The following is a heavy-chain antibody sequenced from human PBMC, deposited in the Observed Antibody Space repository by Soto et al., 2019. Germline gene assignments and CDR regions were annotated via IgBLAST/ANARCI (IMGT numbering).Heavy chain of an antibody. V-gene: IGHV3-21*06. CDR3: ARESEDLTSNFDY. CDR1: GFTFTRYS. Sequence: GGSLRLSCAASGFTFTRYSMNWVRQAPGKGLEWVSSISSTTNYIYYGDSMKGRFTISGDNAKNSLYLEMNSLRAEDTAVYYCARESEDLTSNFDYWGQGTLVTVSS. J-gene: IGHJ4*02. CDR2: ISSTTNYI.